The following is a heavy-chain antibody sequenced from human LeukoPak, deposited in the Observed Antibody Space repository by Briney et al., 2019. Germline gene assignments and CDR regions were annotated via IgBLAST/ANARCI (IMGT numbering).Heavy chain of an antibody. V-gene: IGHV4-59*01. J-gene: IGHJ6*03. CDR3: ARDHCGGDCDYYYMDV. Sequence: SETLYLTCTVSGGSISNYYWSWIRQPPGKGLEWIGYIYNSGNTNYKPSLKSRVTISVDTSKNQFSLKLSSVTAADTAVYYCARDHCGGDCDYYYMDVWGKGTTVTVSS. D-gene: IGHD2-21*02. CDR2: IYNSGNT. CDR1: GGSISNYY.